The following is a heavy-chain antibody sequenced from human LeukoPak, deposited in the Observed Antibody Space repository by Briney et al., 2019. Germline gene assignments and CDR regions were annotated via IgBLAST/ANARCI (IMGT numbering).Heavy chain of an antibody. Sequence: PSETLSLTCTVSGGSISNYYWSWIRQPPGKGLEWIGYIYSSGSTNYNPSLKGQVTISVDTSKNQFSLKLSTVTAADTAVYYCARDHYYDSSGYTFGYWGQGTLVTVSS. CDR1: GGSISNYY. D-gene: IGHD3-22*01. CDR3: ARDHYYDSSGYTFGY. J-gene: IGHJ4*02. V-gene: IGHV4-59*01. CDR2: IYSSGST.